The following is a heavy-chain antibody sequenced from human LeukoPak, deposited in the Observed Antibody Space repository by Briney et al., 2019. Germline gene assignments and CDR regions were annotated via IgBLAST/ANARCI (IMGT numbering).Heavy chain of an antibody. J-gene: IGHJ4*02. CDR1: GFTFSTYW. CDR2: LKTDGSRT. V-gene: IGHV3-74*03. Sequence: QAGGSLRLSCAASGFTFSTYWMNWVRQAPGKGLVWVSRLKTDGSRTTYADSVKGRLTISRDNAKNTLYLQMNSLRAEDTAVYYCVRGYGGNHPPLLDYWGQGTLVTVSS. CDR3: VRGYGGNHPPLLDY. D-gene: IGHD4-23*01.